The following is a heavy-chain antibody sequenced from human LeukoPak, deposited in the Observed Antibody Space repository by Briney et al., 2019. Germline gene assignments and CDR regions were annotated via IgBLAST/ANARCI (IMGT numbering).Heavy chain of an antibody. CDR2: INPNSGGT. CDR1: GYTFTGYY. CDR3: ASLAVAGEYYFDY. V-gene: IGHV1-2*02. J-gene: IGHJ4*02. D-gene: IGHD6-19*01. Sequence: ASVKVSCKASGYTFTGYYMHWVRQAPGQGLEWMGWINPNSGGTNYAQKFQGRVTMTRDTSISTAHMELSRLRSDDTAVYYCASLAVAGEYYFDYWGQGTLVTVSS.